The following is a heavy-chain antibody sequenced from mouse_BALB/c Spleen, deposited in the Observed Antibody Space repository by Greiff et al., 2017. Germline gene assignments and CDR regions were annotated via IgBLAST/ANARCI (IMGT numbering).Heavy chain of an antibody. CDR1: GYTFTSYW. J-gene: IGHJ2*01. Sequence: VQLQQPGAELVKPGASVKLSCKASGYTFTSYWMHWVKQRPGQGLEWIGEINPSNGRTNYNEKFKSKATLTVDKSSSTAYMQLSSLTSEDSAVYYCARRSLLRYFDYWGQGTTLTVSS. V-gene: IGHV1S81*02. CDR2: INPSNGRT. D-gene: IGHD1-1*01. CDR3: ARRSLLRYFDY.